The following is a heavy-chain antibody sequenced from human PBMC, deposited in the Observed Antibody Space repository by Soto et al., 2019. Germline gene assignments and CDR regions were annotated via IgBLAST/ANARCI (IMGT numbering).Heavy chain of an antibody. J-gene: IGHJ6*02. D-gene: IGHD2-2*01. CDR2: ISYDGSNK. Sequence: GGSLRLSCAASGFTFSSYAMHWVRQAPGKGLEWVAVISYDGSNKYYADSVKGRFTISRDNSKNTLYLQMNSLRAEDTAVYYCARDERNQLLLGPPGYYYGMDVWGQGTTVTVSS. CDR1: GFTFSSYA. CDR3: ARDERNQLLLGPPGYYYGMDV. V-gene: IGHV3-30-3*01.